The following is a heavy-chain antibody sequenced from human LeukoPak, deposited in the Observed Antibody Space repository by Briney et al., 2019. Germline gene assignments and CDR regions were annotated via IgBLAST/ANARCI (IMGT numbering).Heavy chain of an antibody. Sequence: PGGSLRLSCAASGFTFSSYSMNWVRQAPGKGLEWVSSISSSSSYIYYADSVKGRFTISRDNAKNSLYLQMNSLRAEDTAVYYCARDKHGSGANGMDVWGQGTTVTVSS. J-gene: IGHJ6*02. CDR1: GFTFSSYS. CDR3: ARDKHGSGANGMDV. V-gene: IGHV3-21*01. CDR2: ISSSSSYI. D-gene: IGHD3-10*01.